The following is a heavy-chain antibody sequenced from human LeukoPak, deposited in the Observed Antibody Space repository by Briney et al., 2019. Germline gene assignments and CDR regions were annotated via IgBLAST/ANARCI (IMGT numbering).Heavy chain of an antibody. J-gene: IGHJ3*02. Sequence: GGSLRLSCAASGFTFSSYEMNWVRQAPGKGLEWVSYIGSSGRTIYYADSVKGRFTISRDNAKNTLYLQMNSLRAEDTAVYYCAKRLINSRAFDIWGQGTMVTVSS. V-gene: IGHV3-48*03. CDR3: AKRLINSRAFDI. CDR1: GFTFSSYE. CDR2: IGSSGRTI. D-gene: IGHD2/OR15-2a*01.